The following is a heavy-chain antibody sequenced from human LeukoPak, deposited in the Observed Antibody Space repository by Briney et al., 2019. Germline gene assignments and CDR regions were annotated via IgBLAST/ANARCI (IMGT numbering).Heavy chain of an antibody. V-gene: IGHV3-48*01. CDR2: IIISISTK. Sequence: GGSLRLSCAASGFTFSSYSMNWVRQAPGKGLEWVSYIIISISTKYTADSGKGQFTISRKNAKTSFYLKMNSRRAEDTAVYYCARYHGITFFGVFPPTNYGGRGTLVTVPS. CDR1: GFTFSSYS. J-gene: IGHJ4*02. D-gene: IGHD3-3*01. CDR3: ARYHGITFFGVFPPTNY.